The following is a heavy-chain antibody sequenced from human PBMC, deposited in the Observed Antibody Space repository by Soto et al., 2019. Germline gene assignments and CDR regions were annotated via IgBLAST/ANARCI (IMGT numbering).Heavy chain of an antibody. J-gene: IGHJ4*02. CDR3: ARGYCSGGSCYSAFDY. D-gene: IGHD2-15*01. CDR2: IIPIFGTA. Sequence: SVKVSCKASGGTFSSYAISWVRQAPGQGLEWMGGIIPIFGTANYAQKFQGRVTITADESTSTAYMELSSLRSGDTAVYYCARGYCSGGSCYSAFDYWGQGTLVTVSS. V-gene: IGHV1-69*13. CDR1: GGTFSSYA.